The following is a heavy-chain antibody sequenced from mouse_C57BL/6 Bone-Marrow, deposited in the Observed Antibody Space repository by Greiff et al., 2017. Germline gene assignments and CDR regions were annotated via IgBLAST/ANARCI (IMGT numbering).Heavy chain of an antibody. CDR3: ASHPL. CDR1: GFTFSSYG. J-gene: IGHJ1*03. CDR2: ISSGGSYT. Sequence: DVKLVESGGDLVKPGGSLKLSCAASGFTFSSYGMSWVRQTPDKRLEWVATISSGGSYTYYPDSVKGRFTISRDNAKNTLYLQMSSLKSEDTAMYYCASHPLWGKGTTVTVSS. V-gene: IGHV5-6*02.